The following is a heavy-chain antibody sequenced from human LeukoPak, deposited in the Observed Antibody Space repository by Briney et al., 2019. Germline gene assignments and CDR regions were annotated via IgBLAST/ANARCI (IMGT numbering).Heavy chain of an antibody. CDR2: IKSKTDGGTT. CDR1: GFTFSSYA. D-gene: IGHD3-10*01. Sequence: GGSLRLSCAASGFTFSSYAMHWVRQAPGKGLEWVGRIKSKTDGGTTDYAAPVKGRFTISRDDSKNTLYLQMNSLKTEDTAVYYCTTGLYGSGSYYNGDPFDYWGQGTLVTVSS. J-gene: IGHJ4*02. V-gene: IGHV3-15*01. CDR3: TTGLYGSGSYYNGDPFDY.